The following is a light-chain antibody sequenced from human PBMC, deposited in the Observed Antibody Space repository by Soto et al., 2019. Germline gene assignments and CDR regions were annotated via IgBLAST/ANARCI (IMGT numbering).Light chain of an antibody. CDR3: QVWDSSSDHVV. V-gene: IGLV3-21*04. Sequence: SYELTQPPSVSVAPGKTARITCGGNNIGSKSVHWYQQKPGQAPVLVIYYDNDRPSGIPERFSGSNSGNTATLTISRVEAGDEADYYCQVWDSSSDHVVFVGGTQLTV. J-gene: IGLJ2*01. CDR2: YDN. CDR1: NIGSKS.